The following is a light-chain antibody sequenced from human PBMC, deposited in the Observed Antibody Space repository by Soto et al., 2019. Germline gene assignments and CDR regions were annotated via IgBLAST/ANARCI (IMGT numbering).Light chain of an antibody. Sequence: DIVMTQSPDSLAVSLGERATINCKSSQSVLNRPNNKNYLAWYQQKPGQSPKLLIYWASTRESGVPDRFSGSGYGTDFTLTISSLQAEDVAVYYCQQYSDTVWTFGQGTKVDIK. CDR1: QSVLNRPNNKNY. V-gene: IGKV4-1*01. CDR2: WAS. J-gene: IGKJ1*01. CDR3: QQYSDTVWT.